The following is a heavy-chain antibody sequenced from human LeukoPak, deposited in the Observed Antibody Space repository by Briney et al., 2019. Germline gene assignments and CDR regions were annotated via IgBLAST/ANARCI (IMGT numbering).Heavy chain of an antibody. J-gene: IGHJ4*02. Sequence: ASVKVSCKASGYTFTSYGISRVRQAPGQGLEWMGWISAYNGNTNYAQKLQGRVTMTTDTSTSTAYMELRSLRSDDTAVYYCARWYYDILTGYYALYYFDYWGQGTLVTVSS. CDR3: ARWYYDILTGYYALYYFDY. CDR1: GYTFTSYG. CDR2: ISAYNGNT. D-gene: IGHD3-9*01. V-gene: IGHV1-18*04.